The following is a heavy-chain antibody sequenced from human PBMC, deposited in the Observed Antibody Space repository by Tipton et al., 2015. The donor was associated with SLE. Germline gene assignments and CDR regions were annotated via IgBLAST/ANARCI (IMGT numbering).Heavy chain of an antibody. CDR1: GGSFSGYY. CDR2: INHSGST. V-gene: IGHV4-34*01. D-gene: IGHD3-22*01. CDR3: ARDRDYYDSSGYPRHAFDI. J-gene: IGHJ3*02. Sequence: GLVKPSETLSLTCAVYGGSFSGYYWSWIRQPPGKGLEWIGEINHSGSTNYNPSLKSRVTISVDKSKNQFSLKLSSVTAADTAVYYCARDRDYYDSSGYPRHAFDIWGQGTMVTVSS.